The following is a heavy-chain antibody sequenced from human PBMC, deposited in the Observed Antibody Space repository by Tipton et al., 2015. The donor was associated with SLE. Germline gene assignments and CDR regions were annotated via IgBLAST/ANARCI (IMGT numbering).Heavy chain of an antibody. Sequence: SLTCTVSVYSINNCHYYWHWFRQSPGKRLEWIGYVFFTGSTHYNPSFKSRVTISVDTFKNHFSLELSSVTAADTAVYYCARGEEYHDQPRFDFWGQGTLVTVSS. CDR3: ARGEEYHDQPRFDF. V-gene: IGHV4-61*03. D-gene: IGHD6-6*01. CDR2: VFFTGST. J-gene: IGHJ4*02. CDR1: VYSINNCHYY.